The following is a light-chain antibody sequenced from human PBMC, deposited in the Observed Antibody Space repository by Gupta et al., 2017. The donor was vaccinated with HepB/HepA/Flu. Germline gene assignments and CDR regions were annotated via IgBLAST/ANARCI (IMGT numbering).Light chain of an antibody. Sequence: DIQMTQSPSSLAASVGDRVTIPCRASQTITTWLAWYQQKPGKAPKFLIYKASSLQSGVPSRFSGSGSGTEFTLTISGLQPDDFATYYCQQYSTFPWTFGLGTKVEIK. CDR1: QTITTW. J-gene: IGKJ1*01. V-gene: IGKV1-5*03. CDR2: KAS. CDR3: QQYSTFPWT.